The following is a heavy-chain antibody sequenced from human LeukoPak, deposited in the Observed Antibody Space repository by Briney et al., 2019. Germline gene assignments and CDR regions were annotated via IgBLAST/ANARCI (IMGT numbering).Heavy chain of an antibody. CDR1: GFTFSDYY. D-gene: IGHD2-21*01. CDR3: ARDLFRDDPRKYYYSGMDV. Sequence: PGGSLRLSCAASGFTFSDYYMSWIRQAPGKGLEGVSYISSSGSTIYYADSVKGRSTISRDNAKNSLYLQMNSLRAEDTAVYYCARDLFRDDPRKYYYSGMDVWGQGTTVTVSS. CDR2: ISSSGSTI. J-gene: IGHJ6*02. V-gene: IGHV3-11*01.